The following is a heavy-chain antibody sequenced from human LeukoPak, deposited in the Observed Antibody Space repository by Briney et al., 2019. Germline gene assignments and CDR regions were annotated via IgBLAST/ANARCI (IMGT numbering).Heavy chain of an antibody. D-gene: IGHD1-1*01. CDR3: ARGFRGQERAARTMGY. CDR1: GYTFTSFA. CDR2: INPNSGGT. Sequence: ASVKVSCKASGYTFTSFAINWVRQAPGQGLEWMGWINPNSGGTNYAQKFQGRVTMTRDTSISTAYMELSRLRSDDTAVYYCARGFRGQERAARTMGYWGQGTLVTVSS. J-gene: IGHJ4*02. V-gene: IGHV1-2*02.